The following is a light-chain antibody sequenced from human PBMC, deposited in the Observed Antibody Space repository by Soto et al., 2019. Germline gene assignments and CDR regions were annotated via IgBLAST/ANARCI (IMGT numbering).Light chain of an antibody. Sequence: EIVLTQSPGTLSLSPGERATLSCRASQSVSSSYFAWYQQKPGQAPRLLIYGASSRAAGIPDRFSGSGSGTDFTLTISRLEPEDFAVYYCQQYYSSAPWTFGQGTEVEIK. V-gene: IGKV3-20*01. CDR2: GAS. CDR1: QSVSSSY. CDR3: QQYYSSAPWT. J-gene: IGKJ1*01.